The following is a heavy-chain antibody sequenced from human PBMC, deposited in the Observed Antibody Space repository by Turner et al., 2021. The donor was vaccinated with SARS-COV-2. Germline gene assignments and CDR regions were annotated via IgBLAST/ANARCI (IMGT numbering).Heavy chain of an antibody. J-gene: IGHJ6*02. CDR1: GGSISSSSYY. Sequence: QLQLQESGPGLVKPSETLSLTCTVSGGSISSSSYYWGWIRQPPGKGLEWIGSIYYSGSTYYNPSLKSRFTISVDTSKNHFSLKLRFVTAADTAVYYCAGEVVVPATIVGAVYCMDVWGQGTTVTVSS. V-gene: IGHV4-39*01. CDR2: IYYSGST. CDR3: AGEVVVPATIVGAVYCMDV. D-gene: IGHD2-2*02.